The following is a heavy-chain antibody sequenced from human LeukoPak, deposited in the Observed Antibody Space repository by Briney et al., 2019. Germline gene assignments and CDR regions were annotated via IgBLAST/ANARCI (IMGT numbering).Heavy chain of an antibody. CDR1: GYTFTSYD. Sequence: ASVQVSCKASGYTFTSYDTNWVRQASGQGLEWMGWMNPNSGNTGYAQKFQGRVTMTRNTSISTAYMELSSLRSEDTAVYYCAGFGELSYAFDIWGQGTMVTVSS. CDR2: MNPNSGNT. CDR3: AGFGELSYAFDI. D-gene: IGHD3-10*01. J-gene: IGHJ3*02. V-gene: IGHV1-8*01.